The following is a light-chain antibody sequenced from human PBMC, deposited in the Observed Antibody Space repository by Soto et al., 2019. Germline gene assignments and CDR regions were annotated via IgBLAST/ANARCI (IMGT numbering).Light chain of an antibody. CDR3: SSYTSSSTPPYV. CDR1: SSDVGGYNY. CDR2: DVS. J-gene: IGLJ1*01. Sequence: QSALTQPASVSGSPGQSITISCTGTSSDVGGYNYVSWYQQHPGKAPKLMIYDVSNRPSGVSNRFSGSKSGNTASLTISGLQAEDEADYYCSSYTSSSTPPYVFGTGTKV. V-gene: IGLV2-14*01.